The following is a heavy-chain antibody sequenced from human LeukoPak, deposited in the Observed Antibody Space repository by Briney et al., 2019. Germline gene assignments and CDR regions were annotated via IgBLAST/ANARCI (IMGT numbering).Heavy chain of an antibody. D-gene: IGHD3-9*01. CDR2: IKSKTDGGTT. CDR1: GFTFSNAW. Sequence: GGSLRLSCAASGFTFSNAWMSWVRQAPGKGLEWVGRIKSKTDGGTTDYAARVKGRFTISRDDSKNTLYLQMNSLKTEDTAVYYCTTAPGKYYDIFTGYLNYFDYWGQGTLVTVSS. V-gene: IGHV3-15*01. J-gene: IGHJ4*02. CDR3: TTAPGKYYDIFTGYLNYFDY.